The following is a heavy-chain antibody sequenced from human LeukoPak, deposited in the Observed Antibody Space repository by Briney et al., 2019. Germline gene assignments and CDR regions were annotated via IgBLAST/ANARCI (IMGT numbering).Heavy chain of an antibody. CDR1: GGTFSSYA. Sequence: SVKVSCKASGGTFSSYAISWVRQAPGQGLEWMGGIIPIFGTANYAQKFQGRVTITADESTSTAYMELSSLRSEDTAVYYCARADSADYYDSSGSIDYWGQGTLVPVSS. D-gene: IGHD3-22*01. CDR2: IIPIFGTA. J-gene: IGHJ4*02. CDR3: ARADSADYYDSSGSIDY. V-gene: IGHV1-69*13.